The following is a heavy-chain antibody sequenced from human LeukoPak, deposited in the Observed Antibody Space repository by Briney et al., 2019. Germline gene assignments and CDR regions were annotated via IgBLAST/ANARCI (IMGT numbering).Heavy chain of an antibody. Sequence: PSETLSLTCAVYGGSFSGYYWSWIRQPPGKGLEWMGEINHSGSTNYNPSLKSRVTISVDTSKNQFSLKLSSVTAADTAVYYCARRSVVPAAMAYYYYYYMDVWGKGTTVTISS. J-gene: IGHJ6*03. CDR1: GGSFSGYY. CDR2: INHSGST. CDR3: ARRSVVPAAMAYYYYYYMDV. D-gene: IGHD2-2*01. V-gene: IGHV4-34*01.